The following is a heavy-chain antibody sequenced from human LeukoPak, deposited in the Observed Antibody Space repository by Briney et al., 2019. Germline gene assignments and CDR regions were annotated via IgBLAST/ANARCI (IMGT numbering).Heavy chain of an antibody. Sequence: ASVKVSCKASGYTFTGYYMHWVRQAPGQGLEWMGWINPNSGGTNYAQKFQGRVTMTRDTSISTAYMELSRLRSDDTAVYYCARAKGIAVARNAFDIWGQGTMVTVSS. CDR1: GYTFTGYY. J-gene: IGHJ3*02. V-gene: IGHV1-2*02. D-gene: IGHD6-19*01. CDR3: ARAKGIAVARNAFDI. CDR2: INPNSGGT.